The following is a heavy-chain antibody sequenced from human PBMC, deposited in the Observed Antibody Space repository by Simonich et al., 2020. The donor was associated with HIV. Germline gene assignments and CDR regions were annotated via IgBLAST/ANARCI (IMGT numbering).Heavy chain of an antibody. D-gene: IGHD2-15*01. CDR3: ARDQGYCRGGSCWAFDI. V-gene: IGHV4-59*01. CDR1: GGSISRYY. Sequence: QVQLQESGPGLVKPSETLSLTCTVPGGSISRYYWSWIRQPPGKGLEWIGYIYYSGGTNYNPTHKSRGTISVDTSKNHFSLKLSSVTAADTAVYYCARDQGYCRGGSCWAFDIWGQGTMVTVSS. J-gene: IGHJ3*02. CDR2: IYYSGGT.